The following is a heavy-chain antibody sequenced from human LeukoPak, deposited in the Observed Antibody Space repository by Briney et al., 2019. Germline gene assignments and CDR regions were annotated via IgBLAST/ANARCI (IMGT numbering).Heavy chain of an antibody. J-gene: IGHJ4*02. CDR3: ARDQYCSSTSCYKGGYFDY. Sequence: SETLSLTCTVSGGSISSYYWSWIRQPPGKGLEWIGYIYYSGSTYYNPSLKSRVTISVDTSKNQFSLMLSSVTAADTAVYYCARDQYCSSTSCYKGGYFDYWGQGTLVTVSS. CDR2: IYYSGST. V-gene: IGHV4-59*12. D-gene: IGHD2-2*02. CDR1: GGSISSYY.